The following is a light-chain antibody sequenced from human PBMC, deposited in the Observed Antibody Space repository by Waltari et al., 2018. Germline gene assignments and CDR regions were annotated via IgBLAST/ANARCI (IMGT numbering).Light chain of an antibody. Sequence: QSALTQPASVSGSPGQSITISCTGTSSDVGGYNYVSWYQQHPGKAPKLMIYDVSDRPSGVSNPFSGSKSGNTASLTISGLQAEDEADYYCSSYTSSNTWVFGGGTKLTVL. J-gene: IGLJ3*02. CDR2: DVS. V-gene: IGLV2-14*01. CDR3: SSYTSSNTWV. CDR1: SSDVGGYNY.